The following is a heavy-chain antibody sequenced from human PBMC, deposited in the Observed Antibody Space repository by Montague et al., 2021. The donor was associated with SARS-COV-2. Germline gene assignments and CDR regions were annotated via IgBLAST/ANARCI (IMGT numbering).Heavy chain of an antibody. V-gene: IGHV6-1*01. CDR2: TYYWSKWNN. CDR3: ARLPVGSKYYFDF. J-gene: IGHJ4*02. CDR1: GDSVSSTSAS. Sequence: CAISGDSVSSTSASWTWIRQSPSRCLEWHGRTYYWSKWNNDYAESVKSRITIDPDTSKHQFSLHLNSVTPEDTAVYYCARLPVGSKYYFDFWGQGTLVTVSS. D-gene: IGHD2-2*01.